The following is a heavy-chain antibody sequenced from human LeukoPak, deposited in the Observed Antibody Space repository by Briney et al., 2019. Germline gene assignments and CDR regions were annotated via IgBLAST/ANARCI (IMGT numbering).Heavy chain of an antibody. CDR2: ISYDGSNK. CDR1: GFTFSTYA. V-gene: IGHV3-30*04. CDR3: ARGDSSTHPAFDP. Sequence: GGSLRLSCAASGFTFSTYAMHWVRQAPGKGLEWVAVISYDGSNKYYADSVKGRFTISRDNGKNTLYLQMNSLRAEDTAVYYCARGDSSTHPAFDPWGQGTMVTVSA. J-gene: IGHJ3*01. D-gene: IGHD6-13*01.